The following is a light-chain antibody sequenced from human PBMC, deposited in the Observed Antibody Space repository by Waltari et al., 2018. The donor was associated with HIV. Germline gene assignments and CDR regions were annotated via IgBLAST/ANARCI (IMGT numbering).Light chain of an antibody. CDR2: GAC. J-gene: IGKJ3*01. CDR3: QQYGSSPPFT. Sequence: ELVLTQSPGTLSLSPGERATLSCRASQSVSSSYLAWYQQKPGQAPRLLIYGACSRATGIPDRFSGSGSGTDFTLTISRLEPEDFAVYYCQQYGSSPPFTFGPGTKVDIK. V-gene: IGKV3-20*01. CDR1: QSVSSSY.